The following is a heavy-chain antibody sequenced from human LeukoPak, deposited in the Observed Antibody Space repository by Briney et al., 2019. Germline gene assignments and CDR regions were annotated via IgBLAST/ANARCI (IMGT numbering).Heavy chain of an antibody. J-gene: IGHJ2*01. V-gene: IGHV3-11*06. CDR1: GFTFSDYY. CDR3: ARDRPDSSGYYYPYWYFDL. D-gene: IGHD3-22*01. CDR2: ISSSSSYT. Sequence: GGSLRLSCAASGFTFSDYYMRWIRQAPGKGLEWVSYISSSSSYTNYADSVKGRFTISRDNAKNSLYLQMNSLRAEDTAVYYCARDRPDSSGYYYPYWYFDLWGRGTLVTVSS.